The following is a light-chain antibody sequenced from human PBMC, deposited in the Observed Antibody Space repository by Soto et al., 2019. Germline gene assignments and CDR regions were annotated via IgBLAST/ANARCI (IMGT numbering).Light chain of an antibody. J-gene: IGLJ2*01. Sequence: QSVLTQPPSASGTPGQRVTISCSGSNSNIGTNAVNWYQQLPGTAPKLLIYTNNQRPSGVPDRFSGTKSGTSASLAISGLQSEDEANYFCAPCDDSLDVPVFGGGTKVTVL. CDR1: NSNIGTNA. CDR3: APCDDSLDVPV. V-gene: IGLV1-44*01. CDR2: TNN.